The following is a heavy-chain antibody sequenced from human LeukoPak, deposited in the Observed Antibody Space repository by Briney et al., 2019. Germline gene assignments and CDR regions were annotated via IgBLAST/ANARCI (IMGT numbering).Heavy chain of an antibody. D-gene: IGHD5-12*01. J-gene: IGHJ4*02. V-gene: IGHV4-59*02. CDR1: GDSVRSYY. CDR3: ASGGERGFSCGFET. CDR2: IYYSGGS. Sequence: SETVSLTCTVSGDSVRSYYWSWLRQSPGKGLEWIGYIYYSGGSKYSPSLKSRVSVSVDTSQNQVSLTLTSVTAADTAVYYCASGGERGFSCGFETWGQGTLVTVSS.